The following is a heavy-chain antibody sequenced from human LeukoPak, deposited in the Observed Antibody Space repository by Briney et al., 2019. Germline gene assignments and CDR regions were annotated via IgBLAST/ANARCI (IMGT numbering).Heavy chain of an antibody. Sequence: TSETLSLTCTVSGGSISSSSYYWGWIRQPPGKGLEWIGSIYYSGSTYYNPSLKSRATISVDTSKNQFSLKLSSVTAADTAVYYCARNLRGASGYYYYYMDVWGKGTTVTVSS. D-gene: IGHD3-10*01. CDR1: GGSISSSSYY. CDR3: ARNLRGASGYYYYYMDV. J-gene: IGHJ6*03. V-gene: IGHV4-39*07. CDR2: IYYSGST.